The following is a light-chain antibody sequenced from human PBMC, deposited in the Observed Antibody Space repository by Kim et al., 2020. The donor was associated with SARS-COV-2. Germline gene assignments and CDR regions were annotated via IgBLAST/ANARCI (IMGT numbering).Light chain of an antibody. CDR1: SSDVGNYIY. V-gene: IGLV2-14*03. CDR3: SAYTSNTWV. J-gene: IGLJ3*02. CDR2: DVN. Sequence: QSALTQPASVSGSPGQSITISCTGSSSDVGNYIYVSWYQHHPGKAPKLMIYDVNERPSGVSNRFSGSKSGNTASLTISGLQAEDEADYYCSAYTSNTWVIGGGTQLTVL.